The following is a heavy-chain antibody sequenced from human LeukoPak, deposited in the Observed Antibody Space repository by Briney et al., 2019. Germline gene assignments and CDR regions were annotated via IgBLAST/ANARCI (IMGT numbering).Heavy chain of an antibody. CDR3: ARDYYDILTGYDNWFDP. V-gene: IGHV3-30*04. J-gene: IGHJ5*02. D-gene: IGHD3-9*01. CDR2: ISYDGSNK. Sequence: GGSLRLSCAASGFTFSSYAMHWVRQAPGKGLEWVAVISYDGSNKYCADSVKGRFTISRDNSKNTLYLQMNSLRAEDTAVYYCARDYYDILTGYDNWFDPWGQGTLVTVSS. CDR1: GFTFSSYA.